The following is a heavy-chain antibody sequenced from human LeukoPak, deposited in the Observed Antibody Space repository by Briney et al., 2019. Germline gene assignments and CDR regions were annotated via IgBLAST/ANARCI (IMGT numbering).Heavy chain of an antibody. CDR2: IGGSDGRT. Sequence: GGSLRLSCAASGFTFSTYSMSWVRQAPGKGLEWVSLIGGSDGRTRYADSVKGRFTISRDNSKNTLYLEMNSLRAEDTAVYYCAKDSSSYDWGYMDVWGKGTTVTISS. V-gene: IGHV3-23*01. CDR3: AKDSSSYDWGYMDV. J-gene: IGHJ6*03. CDR1: GFTFSTYS. D-gene: IGHD3-22*01.